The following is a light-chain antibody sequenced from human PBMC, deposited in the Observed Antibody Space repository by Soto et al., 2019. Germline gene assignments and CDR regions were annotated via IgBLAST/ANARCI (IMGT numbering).Light chain of an antibody. CDR3: QQYDNWWT. CDR1: QSVSSN. Sequence: EIVMTQSPATLSVSPGERATLSCRASQSVSSNLAWYQKKPGQGPRLLIYGASTRATGIPARFSGSGSGTEFTLTISSLQSEDFAVYYCQQYDNWWTFGQGTRVEIK. J-gene: IGKJ1*01. CDR2: GAS. V-gene: IGKV3-15*01.